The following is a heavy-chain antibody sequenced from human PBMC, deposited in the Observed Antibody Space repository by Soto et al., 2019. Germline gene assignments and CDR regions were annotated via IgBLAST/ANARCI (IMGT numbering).Heavy chain of an antibody. V-gene: IGHV1-69*01. Sequence: QVQLVQSGAEVKKPGSSVKVSCKASGGTFSSYAISWVRQAPGQGLEWMGGIIPIFGTANYAQKFQGRVTITADESTSTAYMELSRMRSEDTAVYYCARDLGYSSPDYYYYGMDVWGQGTTVTVSS. CDR2: IIPIFGTA. J-gene: IGHJ6*02. D-gene: IGHD6-13*01. CDR3: ARDLGYSSPDYYYYGMDV. CDR1: GGTFSSYA.